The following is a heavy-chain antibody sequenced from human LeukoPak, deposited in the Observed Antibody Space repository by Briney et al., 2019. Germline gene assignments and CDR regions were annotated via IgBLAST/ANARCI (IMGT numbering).Heavy chain of an antibody. Sequence: TGGSLRLSCAASGFTFSSYAMSWVRQAPGKGLEWVSAISGSGGSTYYADSVKGRFTIPRDNSKNTLYLQMNSLRAEDTAVYYCAKSGYDILTGYIDYWGQGTLVTVSS. CDR1: GFTFSSYA. CDR2: ISGSGGST. J-gene: IGHJ4*02. V-gene: IGHV3-23*01. D-gene: IGHD3-9*01. CDR3: AKSGYDILTGYIDY.